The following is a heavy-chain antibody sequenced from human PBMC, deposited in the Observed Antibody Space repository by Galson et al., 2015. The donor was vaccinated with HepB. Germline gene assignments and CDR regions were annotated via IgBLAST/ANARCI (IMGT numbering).Heavy chain of an antibody. CDR3: ARDRYSSSQLDYYYYGMDV. J-gene: IGHJ6*02. CDR2: IIPILGIA. Sequence: SVKVSCKASGGTFSSYAISWVRQAPGQGLEWMGRIIPILGIANYAQKFQGRVTITADKSTSTAYMELSSLRSEDTAVYYCARDRYSSSQLDYYYYGMDVWGQGTTVTVSS. CDR1: GGTFSSYA. V-gene: IGHV1-69*04. D-gene: IGHD6-13*01.